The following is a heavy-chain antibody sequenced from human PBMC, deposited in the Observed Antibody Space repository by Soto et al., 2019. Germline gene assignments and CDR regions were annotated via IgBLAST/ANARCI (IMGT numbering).Heavy chain of an antibody. J-gene: IGHJ6*02. CDR3: ARGGYCSGASCAYMGHYYYYGMDV. V-gene: IGHV4-39*01. Sequence: QLQLQESGPGLVKPSETLSLTCTVSGGSISSSNYYWGWIRQPPGKGLEWIGSIYYSGSTYYNPSLKSRVTISVDTSKNQFSRKLSSVTAADTAMYYCARGGYCSGASCAYMGHYYYYGMDVWGQGTTVTVSS. D-gene: IGHD2-15*01. CDR2: IYYSGST. CDR1: GGSISSSNYY.